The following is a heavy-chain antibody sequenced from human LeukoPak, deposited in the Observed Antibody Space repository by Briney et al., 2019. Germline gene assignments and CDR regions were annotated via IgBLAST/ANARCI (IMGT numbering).Heavy chain of an antibody. J-gene: IGHJ4*02. D-gene: IGHD1-1*01. CDR2: ISGSGGST. CDR1: GFTFSSYA. V-gene: IGHV3-23*01. Sequence: GGSLRLSCAASGFTFSSYAMSWARQAPGKGLEWVSAISGSGGSTYYADSVKGRFTISRDNSKNTLYLQMNSLRAEDTAVYYCARRGTLTVFDYWGQGTLVTVSS. CDR3: ARRGTLTVFDY.